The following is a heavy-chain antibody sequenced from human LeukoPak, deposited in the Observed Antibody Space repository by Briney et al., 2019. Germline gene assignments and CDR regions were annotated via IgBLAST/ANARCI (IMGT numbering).Heavy chain of an antibody. CDR3: AKENRWQ. J-gene: IGHJ4*02. CDR2: ISGSGATI. CDR1: GFIFSSYA. V-gene: IGHV3-23*01. Sequence: GGSLRLSCAASGFIFSSYAMNWVRQAPGKGLEWVSRISGSGATINYSDSVKGRFTISRDNSKSTLYLQMNSLRAEDTAVYYCAKENRWQWGQGTLVTVSS. D-gene: IGHD5-24*01.